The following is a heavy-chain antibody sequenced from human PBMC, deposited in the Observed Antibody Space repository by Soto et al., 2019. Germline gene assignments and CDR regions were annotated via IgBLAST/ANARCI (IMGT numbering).Heavy chain of an antibody. Sequence: KGLEWIGEINHSGSTNYNRSLKSRFTISVDTSKNQFSLKLSSVAAADTAVYFFFFQAEDGIRDVRSVSAFLLNRSSDL. V-gene: IGHV4-34*01. CDR3: FFQAEDGIRDVRSVSAFLLNRSSDL. J-gene: IGHJ2*01. CDR2: INHSGST. D-gene: IGHD3-10*02.